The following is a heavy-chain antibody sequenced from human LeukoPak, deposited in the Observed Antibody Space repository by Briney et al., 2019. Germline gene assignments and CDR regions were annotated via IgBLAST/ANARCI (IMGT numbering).Heavy chain of an antibody. D-gene: IGHD3-10*01. J-gene: IGHJ4*02. CDR3: ARGGKTYYGSGTPFDY. CDR1: GGTFSSYA. V-gene: IGHV1-69*05. CDR2: IIPIFGTA. Sequence: RASVKVSCKASGGTFSSYAISWVRQAPGQGLEWMGRIIPIFGTANYALKFQGRVTITTDESTSTAYMELSSLRSEDTAVYYCARGGKTYYGSGTPFDYWGQGTLVTVSS.